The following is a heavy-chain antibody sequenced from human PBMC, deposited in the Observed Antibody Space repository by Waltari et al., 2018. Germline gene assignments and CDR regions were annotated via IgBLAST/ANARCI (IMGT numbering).Heavy chain of an antibody. V-gene: IGHV1-2*06. CDR2: INPNSGGT. Sequence: QVQLVQSGAEVKKPGASVKVSCKASGYTFTGYYMHWVRQAPGQGLEWMGRINPNSGGTNYAQKFQGRVTRTRDTSISTAYMELSRLRSDDTAVYYCARFGQELPRDVLRAFDIWGQGTMVTVSS. J-gene: IGHJ3*02. CDR1: GYTFTGYY. D-gene: IGHD1-26*01. CDR3: ARFGQELPRDVLRAFDI.